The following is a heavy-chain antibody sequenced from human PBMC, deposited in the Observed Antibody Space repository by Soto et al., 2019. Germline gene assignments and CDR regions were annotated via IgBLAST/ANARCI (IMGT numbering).Heavy chain of an antibody. J-gene: IGHJ6*02. V-gene: IGHV3-74*01. D-gene: IGHD3-16*02. CDR3: ARGIYLNYGLDV. CDR2: INTDGSTT. CDR1: EFTFNNYW. Sequence: EVQLVESGGGLVQPGGSLRLSCAASEFTFNNYWMHWVRQVPGKGLEWVSRINTDGSTTNYADSVMGRFTISRDNADNTVYLQMNSLRAEDTAVYYCARGIYLNYGLDVWGQGATVTVSS.